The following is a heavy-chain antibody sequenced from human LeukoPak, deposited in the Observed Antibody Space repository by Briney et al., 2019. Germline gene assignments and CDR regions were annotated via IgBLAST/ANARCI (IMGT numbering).Heavy chain of an antibody. CDR3: ARAQTYYDFWSGENNWFDP. V-gene: IGHV4-39*07. CDR1: GGSISSSSYY. CDR2: IYYSGST. D-gene: IGHD3-3*01. J-gene: IGHJ5*02. Sequence: SETLSLTCTVSGGSISSSSYYWGWIRQPPGKGLEWIGSIYYSGSTYYNPSLKSRVTISVDTSKNQFSLKLSSVTAADTAVYYCARAQTYYDFWSGENNWFDPWGQGTLVTVSS.